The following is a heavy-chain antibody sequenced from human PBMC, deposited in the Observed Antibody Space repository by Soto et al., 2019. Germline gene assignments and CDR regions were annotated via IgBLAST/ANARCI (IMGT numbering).Heavy chain of an antibody. Sequence: EVQLLGSGGNLVQPGGSLRLSCAASGFRFSTYAMSWVRQAPGKGLEWVSSISSSGGTTNYADSVKGRFTISRDNSKNTLYLQMNSLRAEDTALYYCAKPRDGMVDYFGYWGQGTPVTVSS. CDR3: AKPRDGMVDYFGY. V-gene: IGHV3-23*01. D-gene: IGHD3-3*01. J-gene: IGHJ4*02. CDR1: GFRFSTYA. CDR2: ISSSGGTT.